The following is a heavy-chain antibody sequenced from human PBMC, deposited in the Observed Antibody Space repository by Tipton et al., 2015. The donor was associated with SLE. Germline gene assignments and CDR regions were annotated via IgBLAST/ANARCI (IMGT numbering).Heavy chain of an antibody. CDR3: ARGHYSSSWYPLFDY. D-gene: IGHD6-13*01. CDR1: GGSISSYY. J-gene: IGHJ4*02. V-gene: IGHV4-4*07. Sequence: TLSLTCTVSGGSISSYYWSWIRQPAGRGLEWIGRIYTSGSTNYNPSLKSRVTMSVDTSKNQFSLRLSSVTAADTAVYYWARGHYSSSWYPLFDYWGQGTLVTVSS. CDR2: IYTSGST.